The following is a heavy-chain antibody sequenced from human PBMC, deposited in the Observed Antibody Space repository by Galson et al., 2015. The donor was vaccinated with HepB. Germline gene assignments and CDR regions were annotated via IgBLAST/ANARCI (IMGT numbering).Heavy chain of an antibody. CDR1: GYSFRNYW. Sequence: QSGAEVKKPGESLKISCKASGYSFRNYWIGWVRQMPGKGLECMGIIYPGDPETSYSPSFQGQVTLSADKSTNTAYLQWSSLKASDTAMYYCARLGHEGYHYYGMDVWGQGTTVTVSS. J-gene: IGHJ6*02. V-gene: IGHV5-51*01. CDR2: IYPGDPET. CDR3: ARLGHEGYHYYGMDV. D-gene: IGHD2-2*01.